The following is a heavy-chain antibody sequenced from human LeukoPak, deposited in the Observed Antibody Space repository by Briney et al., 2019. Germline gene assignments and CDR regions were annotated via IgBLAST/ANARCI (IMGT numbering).Heavy chain of an antibody. D-gene: IGHD1-1*01. V-gene: IGHV3-23*01. Sequence: GGSLRLSCAASGFTFSNYAMNWVRQAPGKGLEWVSGITGNGGYTYYADSVKGRFTISRDNSRSTLYLQINSPRAEDTAIYYCAKGTLQQFDYWGRGTLVTVSS. J-gene: IGHJ4*02. CDR3: AKGTLQQFDY. CDR1: GFTFSNYA. CDR2: ITGNGGYT.